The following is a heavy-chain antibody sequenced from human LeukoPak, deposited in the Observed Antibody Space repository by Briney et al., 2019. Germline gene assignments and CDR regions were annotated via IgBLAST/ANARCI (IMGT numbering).Heavy chain of an antibody. CDR3: AGLLSDKRGFGY. V-gene: IGHV4-39*01. Sequence: PSETLSLTCTVSGGAISTSGYYWGWIRQPPGKGLEWIGSIYHSGSTYYNASLKSRVTMSVDTSKNQFSLRLTSVTAADTAVYYCAGLLSDKRGFGYWGQGTLVTVSS. CDR1: GGAISTSGYY. J-gene: IGHJ4*02. D-gene: IGHD2/OR15-2a*01. CDR2: IYHSGST.